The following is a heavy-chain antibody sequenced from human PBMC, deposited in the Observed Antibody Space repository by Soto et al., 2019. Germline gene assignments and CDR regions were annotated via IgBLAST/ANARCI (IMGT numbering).Heavy chain of an antibody. CDR2: IRSKTDGGTT. D-gene: IGHD6-19*01. Sequence: GGSLRLSCAASGFTFSNAWMSWVRQAPGKGLEWVGRIRSKTDGGTTDYAAPVKGRFTISRDDTKNTLYLQMNSLKTENTAVYYCTTIPSSGWGYYYYYGMDVWGQGTTVTVSS. V-gene: IGHV3-15*01. J-gene: IGHJ6*02. CDR3: TTIPSSGWGYYYYYGMDV. CDR1: GFTFSNAW.